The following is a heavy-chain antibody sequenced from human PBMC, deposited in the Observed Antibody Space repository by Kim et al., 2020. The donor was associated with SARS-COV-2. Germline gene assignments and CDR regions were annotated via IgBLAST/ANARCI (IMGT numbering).Heavy chain of an antibody. CDR3: VSRYCTTTACYDDY. Sequence: GKGLEYVSAINSNGASTYYTDSVKGRFTISRDNSKNTLFLQMNSLRTEDTAVYFCVSRYCTTTACYDDYWGQGTLVTVSS. J-gene: IGHJ4*02. CDR2: INSNGAST. D-gene: IGHD2-2*01. V-gene: IGHV3-64D*06.